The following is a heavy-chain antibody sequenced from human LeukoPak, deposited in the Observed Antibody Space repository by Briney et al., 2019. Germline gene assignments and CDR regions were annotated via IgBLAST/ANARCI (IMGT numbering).Heavy chain of an antibody. CDR2: ISSTCTYI. V-gene: IGHV3-21*01. D-gene: IGHD5-18*01. CDR3: ARDTARGPLVFMDV. Sequence: GGSLRLSCAASGFTFSSYTMKWVRQAPGKGREWVSSISSTCTYIYYADSLKGRFTISRDNAKNSLYLQMNSLRAEDTAVYYCARDTARGPLVFMDVWGKGTTVTVSS. CDR1: GFTFSSYT. J-gene: IGHJ6*03.